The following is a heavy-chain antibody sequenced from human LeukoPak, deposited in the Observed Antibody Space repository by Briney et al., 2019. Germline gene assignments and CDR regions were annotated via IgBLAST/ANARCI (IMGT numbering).Heavy chain of an antibody. Sequence: ASVKVSCKASGYTFTDYYMHWVQQAPGKGLEWMGRVDPADGETAYAERFQGRVTITADPSRATAYMELASLRSEDTAMYYCATASRIKTIVVVPAATAFDIWGQGTMVTVSS. CDR3: ATASRIKTIVVVPAATAFDI. CDR1: GYTFTDYY. V-gene: IGHV1-69-2*01. D-gene: IGHD2-2*01. CDR2: VDPADGET. J-gene: IGHJ3*02.